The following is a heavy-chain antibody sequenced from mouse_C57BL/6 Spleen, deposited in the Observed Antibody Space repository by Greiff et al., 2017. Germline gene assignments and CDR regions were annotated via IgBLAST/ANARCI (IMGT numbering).Heavy chain of an antibody. J-gene: IGHJ4*01. D-gene: IGHD2-4*01. CDR2: INPNYGTT. V-gene: IGHV1-39*01. CDR1: GYSFTDYN. Sequence: EVKLVESGPELVKPGASVKISCKASGYSFTDYNMNWVKQSNGKSLEWIGVINPNYGTTSYNQKFKGKATLTVDQSSSTAYMQLNSLTSEDSAVYYCARSRRRPSGYYYDYDGDAMDYWGQGTSVTVSS. CDR3: ARSRRRPSGYYYDYDGDAMDY.